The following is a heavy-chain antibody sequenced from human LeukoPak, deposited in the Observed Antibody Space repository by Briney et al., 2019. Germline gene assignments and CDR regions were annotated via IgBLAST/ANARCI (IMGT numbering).Heavy chain of an antibody. CDR1: GYTFTSYS. J-gene: IGHJ5*02. CDR3: ARAEYCGGDCYSSWFDP. V-gene: IGHV1-46*01. Sequence: ASVRVSCKASGYTFTSYSMHWVRQAPGQGLEWMGIINPSGGSTSYAQKFQGRVTMTRDMSTSTVYMELSSLRSEDTAVYYCARAEYCGGDCYSSWFDPWGQGTLVTVSS. CDR2: INPSGGST. D-gene: IGHD2-21*02.